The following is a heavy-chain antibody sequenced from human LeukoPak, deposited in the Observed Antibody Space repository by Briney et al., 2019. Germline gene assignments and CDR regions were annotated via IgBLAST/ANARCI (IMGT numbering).Heavy chain of an antibody. Sequence: SETLSLTCTASGGSISSSYWSWIRQPPGKGLEWIGRIYYSGSTNYNPSLKSRVTISLDTSKNLFSLKLSSVTAADTAVYYCARVFGSGWYFDYWGQGTLVTVSS. CDR3: ARVFGSGWYFDY. CDR1: GGSISSSY. CDR2: IYYSGST. D-gene: IGHD6-19*01. V-gene: IGHV4-59*01. J-gene: IGHJ4*02.